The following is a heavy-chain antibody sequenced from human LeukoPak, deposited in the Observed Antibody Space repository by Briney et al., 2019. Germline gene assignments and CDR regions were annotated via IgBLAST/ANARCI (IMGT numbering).Heavy chain of an antibody. CDR3: ARGGPASFDY. D-gene: IGHD3-10*01. CDR1: GFTFSSYS. CDR2: ISSSSSTI. Sequence: GRSLRLSCAASGFTFSSYSMNWVRQAPGKGLEWVSYISSSSSTIYYADSVKGRFTISRDNAKNSLYLQMNSLRAEDTAVYYCARGGPASFDYWGQGTLVTVSS. V-gene: IGHV3-48*01. J-gene: IGHJ4*02.